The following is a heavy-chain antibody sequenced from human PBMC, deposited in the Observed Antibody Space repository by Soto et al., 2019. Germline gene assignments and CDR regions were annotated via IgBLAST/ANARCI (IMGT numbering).Heavy chain of an antibody. Sequence: EVQLVESGGGLVQPGRSLRLSCAASGFTFDDYAMHWVRQAPGKGLEWVSGISWNSGSICYADSVKGRFTISRDNAKNSLYLQMNSLRAEDTDLYYCAKDYCSSTSCDVDYLGQGTLVTVSS. D-gene: IGHD2-2*01. CDR1: GFTFDDYA. CDR2: ISWNSGSI. CDR3: AKDYCSSTSCDVDY. J-gene: IGHJ4*02. V-gene: IGHV3-9*01.